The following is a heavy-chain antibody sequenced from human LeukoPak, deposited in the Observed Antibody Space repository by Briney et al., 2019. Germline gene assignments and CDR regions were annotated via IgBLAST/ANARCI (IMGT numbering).Heavy chain of an antibody. V-gene: IGHV1-69*06. CDR1: GGTFSSYA. CDR2: IIPIFGTA. D-gene: IGHD3-9*01. CDR3: ARVGERYFDWLLSDSPLPDY. Sequence: GASVKVSCKASGGTFSSYAISWVRQAPGQGLEWMGGIIPIFGTANYAQKFQGRVTITADKSTSTAYMELSSLRSEDTAVYYCARVGERYFDWLLSDSPLPDYWGQGTLVTVSS. J-gene: IGHJ4*02.